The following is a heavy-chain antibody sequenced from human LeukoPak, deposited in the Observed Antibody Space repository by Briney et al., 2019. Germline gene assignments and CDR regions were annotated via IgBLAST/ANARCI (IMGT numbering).Heavy chain of an antibody. CDR2: IKQDESEK. CDR3: ARLVGDVTTWDC. J-gene: IGHJ4*02. Sequence: GGSLRLSCKASGFSFSNYWMSWVRQAPGKGLEWVASIKQDESEKYYVDSVKGRFTTSRDNAKSSLNLQMNALRGEDTAVYYCARLVGDVTTWDCWGQGTLVTVSS. V-gene: IGHV3-7*03. CDR1: GFSFSNYW. D-gene: IGHD1-26*01.